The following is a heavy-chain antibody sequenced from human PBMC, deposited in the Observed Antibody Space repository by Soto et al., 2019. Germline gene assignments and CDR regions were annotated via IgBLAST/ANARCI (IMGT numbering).Heavy chain of an antibody. CDR3: ADGGRYPYY. D-gene: IGHD1-26*01. Sequence: PVGSLRLSCAASGFSFSSYAMGWVRQAPGKGLGWVSSISAGGDGTYYADSVKGRFTISRDNSKNTVYLQMSSLRADDTAVYYCADGGRYPYYWGPGTLVTVSS. CDR1: GFSFSSYA. V-gene: IGHV3-23*01. J-gene: IGHJ4*02. CDR2: ISAGGDGT.